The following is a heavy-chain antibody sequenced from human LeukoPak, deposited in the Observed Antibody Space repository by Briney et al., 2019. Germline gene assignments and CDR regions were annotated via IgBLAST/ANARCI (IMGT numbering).Heavy chain of an antibody. V-gene: IGHV3-49*04. CDR3: TRGGGAYYYGSGSYYFDY. D-gene: IGHD3-10*01. Sequence: PGGSLGLSCTASGFTFGDYAMSWVRQAPGKGLEWVGFIRSKAYGGTTEYAASVKGRFTISRDDSKSIAYLQMNSLKTEDTAVYYCTRGGGAYYYGSGSYYFDYWGQGTLVTVSS. CDR1: GFTFGDYA. CDR2: IRSKAYGGTT. J-gene: IGHJ4*02.